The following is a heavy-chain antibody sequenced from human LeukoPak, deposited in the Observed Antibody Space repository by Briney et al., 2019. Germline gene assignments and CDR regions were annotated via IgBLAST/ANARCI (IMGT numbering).Heavy chain of an antibody. J-gene: IGHJ4*02. Sequence: PGGSLRLSCAASRFTFSSYGMHWVRQAPGKGLEWVTFIRYDGSIKYYADSVKGRITISRDNAKNTLYLQMNSLRAEDTAVYYCVRGVAASYGQFDNWGQGTLVTVSS. V-gene: IGHV3-30*02. CDR2: IRYDGSIK. D-gene: IGHD3-10*01. CDR1: RFTFSSYG. CDR3: VRGVAASYGQFDN.